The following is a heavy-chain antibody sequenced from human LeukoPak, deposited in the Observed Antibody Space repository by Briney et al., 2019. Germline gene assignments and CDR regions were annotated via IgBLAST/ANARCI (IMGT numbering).Heavy chain of an antibody. J-gene: IGHJ4*02. CDR3: ARTPYCSSTSCYKGLFDY. Sequence: GGSLRLSCEVSGFDFSTYSMNWVRQAPGKGLEWVSSISSSSSYIYYADSVKGRFTISRDNAKNSLYLQMNSLRAEDTAVYYCARTPYCSSTSCYKGLFDYWGQGTLVTVSS. CDR2: ISSSSSYI. V-gene: IGHV3-21*01. D-gene: IGHD2-2*02. CDR1: GFDFSTYS.